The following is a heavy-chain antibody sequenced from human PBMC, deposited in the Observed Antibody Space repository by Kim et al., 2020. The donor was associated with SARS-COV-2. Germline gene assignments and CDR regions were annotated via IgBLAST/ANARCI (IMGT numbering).Heavy chain of an antibody. D-gene: IGHD2-21*02. V-gene: IGHV4-34*01. J-gene: IGHJ4*02. CDR3: ARGGYCGGDCLRSYFDY. CDR2: INHSGST. Sequence: SETLSLTCAVYGGSFSGYYWSWIRQPPGKGLEWIGEINHSGSTNYNPSLKSRVTISVDTSKNQFSLKLSSVTAADTAVYYCARGGYCGGDCLRSYFDYWGQGTLVTVSS. CDR1: GGSFSGYY.